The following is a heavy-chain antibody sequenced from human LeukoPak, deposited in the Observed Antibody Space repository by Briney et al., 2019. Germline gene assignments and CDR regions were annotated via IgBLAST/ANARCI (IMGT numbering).Heavy chain of an antibody. CDR1: GFTFSSYD. Sequence: GGSLRLSCAASGFTFSSYDMNWVRQAPGKGLEWVTFIRYDGSRKYYADSVKGRFTISRDNSKNTLYLQMNSLRAEDTAVYYCARDGRGYSGYDYYWGQGTLVTVSS. V-gene: IGHV3-30*02. CDR3: ARDGRGYSGYDYY. D-gene: IGHD5-12*01. CDR2: IRYDGSRK. J-gene: IGHJ4*02.